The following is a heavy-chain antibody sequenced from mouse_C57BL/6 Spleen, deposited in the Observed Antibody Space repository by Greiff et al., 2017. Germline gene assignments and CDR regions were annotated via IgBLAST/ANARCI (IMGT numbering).Heavy chain of an antibody. CDR3: TREDIITTVVANYFDY. CDR2: IDPETGGT. CDR1: GYTFTDYE. D-gene: IGHD1-1*01. V-gene: IGHV1-15*01. Sequence: QVQLQQSGAELVRPGASVTLSCKASGYTFTDYEMHWVKQTPVHGLEWIGAIDPETGGTAYNQKFKGKATLTADKSSSTAYMELRSLTSEDSAVYYCTREDIITTVVANYFDYWGQGTTLTVSS. J-gene: IGHJ2*01.